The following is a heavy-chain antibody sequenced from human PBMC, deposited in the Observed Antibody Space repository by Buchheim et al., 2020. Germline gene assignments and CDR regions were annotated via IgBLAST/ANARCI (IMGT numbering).Heavy chain of an antibody. D-gene: IGHD2-15*01. CDR1: GYTFTSYA. CDR3: ARSYDAYCSGGSCYFDFGLLDY. V-gene: IGHV7-4-1*02. J-gene: IGHJ4*02. CDR2: INTNTGNP. Sequence: QVQLVQSGAEVKKPGASVKVSCKASGYTFTSYAMNWVRQAPGQGLEWMGWINTNTGNPTYAQGFTGRFVFSLDTSVSTAYLQISSLKAEDTAVYYCARSYDAYCSGGSCYFDFGLLDYWGQGTL.